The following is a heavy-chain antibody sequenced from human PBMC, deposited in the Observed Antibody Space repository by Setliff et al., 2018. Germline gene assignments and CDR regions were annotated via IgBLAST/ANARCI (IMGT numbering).Heavy chain of an antibody. Sequence: SETLSLTCSVSGYSISSGYYWGWIRQPPGKGLEWIGSIYHNGNSYYNPSLKSRVTISVDTSKNQLSLKLNSVTAADTAVYYCTTAPLAAASTCWGQGTLVTVSS. D-gene: IGHD6-13*01. CDR2: IYHNGNS. V-gene: IGHV4-38-2*02. J-gene: IGHJ4*02. CDR3: TTAPLAAASTC. CDR1: GYSISSGYY.